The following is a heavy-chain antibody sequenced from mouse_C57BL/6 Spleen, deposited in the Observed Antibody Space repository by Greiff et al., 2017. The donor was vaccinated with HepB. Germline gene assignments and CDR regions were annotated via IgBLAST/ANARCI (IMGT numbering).Heavy chain of an antibody. CDR3: TRITTVVEDPDYYAMDY. Sequence: QVQLQQSGAELVRPGASVTLSCKASGYTFTDYEMHWVKQTPVHGLEWIGAIDPETGGTAYNQKFKGKAILTADKSSSTAYMELRSLTSEDSAVYYCTRITTVVEDPDYYAMDYWGQGTSVTVSS. D-gene: IGHD1-1*01. CDR2: IDPETGGT. CDR1: GYTFTDYE. V-gene: IGHV1-15*01. J-gene: IGHJ4*01.